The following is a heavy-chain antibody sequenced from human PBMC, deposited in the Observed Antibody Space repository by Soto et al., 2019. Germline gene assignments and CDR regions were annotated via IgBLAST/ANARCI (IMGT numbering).Heavy chain of an antibody. CDR3: ARDKITGLFDY. D-gene: IGHD2-8*02. Sequence: QVQLQQWGAGLLKPSETLSLTCAVYGGSFSGYYWTWIRQPPGTGLEGIGEINHSGSTNYNPSLKSRVTISVDTSKIQFSLKLTSVTAADTAVYYCARDKITGLFDYWGQGTLVTVSS. CDR1: GGSFSGYY. CDR2: INHSGST. V-gene: IGHV4-34*01. J-gene: IGHJ4*02.